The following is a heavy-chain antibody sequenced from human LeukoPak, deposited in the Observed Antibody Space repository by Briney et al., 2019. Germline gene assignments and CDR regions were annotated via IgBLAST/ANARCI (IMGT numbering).Heavy chain of an antibody. CDR3: ARPALPAAGTCFDP. V-gene: IGHV4-39*01. D-gene: IGHD6-13*01. CDR2: TYYSGST. Sequence: SETLSLTCTVSGGSISSSSYYWGWIRQPPGKGLEWIGSTYYSGSTYYNPSLKSRVTISVDTSKNQFSLELSSVTAADTAVYYCARPALPAAGTCFDPWGQGTLVTVSS. CDR1: GGSISSSSYY. J-gene: IGHJ5*02.